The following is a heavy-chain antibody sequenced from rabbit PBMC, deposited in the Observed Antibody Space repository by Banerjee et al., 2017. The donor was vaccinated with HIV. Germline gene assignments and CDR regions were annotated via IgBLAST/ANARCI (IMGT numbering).Heavy chain of an antibody. D-gene: IGHD4-1*01. V-gene: IGHV1S7*01. CDR1: GFDFSSYY. J-gene: IGHJ4*01. CDR3: ARDVTWGDWEL. CDR2: IDPVFGST. Sequence: QLKESGGGLVQPGGSLKLSCKASGFDFSSYYMSWVRQAPGKGLEWIGYIDPVFGSTSYASWVNGRFTISSHNAQNTLYLQLNSLTAADTATYFCARDVTWGDWELWGPGTLVTVS.